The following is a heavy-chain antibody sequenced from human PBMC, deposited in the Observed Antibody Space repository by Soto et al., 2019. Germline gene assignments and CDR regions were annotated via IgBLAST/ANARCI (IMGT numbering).Heavy chain of an antibody. CDR3: ARHVVSSGAKGISWFDP. V-gene: IGHV4-39*01. D-gene: IGHD1-26*01. Sequence: SETLSLTCTVSGGSISSSSYYWGWIRQPPGKGLEWIGSIYYSGSTYYNPSLKSRVTISVDTSKNQFSLKLSSVTAADTAVYYCARHVVSSGAKGISWFDPWGQGTLVTVSS. CDR2: IYYSGST. CDR1: GGSISSSSYY. J-gene: IGHJ5*02.